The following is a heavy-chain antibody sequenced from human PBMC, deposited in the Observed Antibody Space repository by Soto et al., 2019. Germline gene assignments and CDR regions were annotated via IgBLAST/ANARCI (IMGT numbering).Heavy chain of an antibody. CDR2: IYYIGTT. V-gene: IGHV4-31*03. J-gene: IGHJ5*02. CDR1: GGSISNGNYY. Sequence: QVQLQESGPGLVKPSQTLSLTCTVSGGSISNGNYYWSWIRQLPGKGLEWIGNIYYIGTTSYTPALQTRVSMSIDTSKNQFPPKARSFVASDTAIYYCAKNETTRPWCAPGGQGTLVIVSS. D-gene: IGHD1-1*01. CDR3: AKNETTRPWCAP.